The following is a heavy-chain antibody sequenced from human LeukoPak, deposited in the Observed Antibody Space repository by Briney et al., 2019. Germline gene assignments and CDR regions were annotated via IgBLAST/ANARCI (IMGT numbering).Heavy chain of an antibody. CDR3: ARARKGYYGSGSYSSVDYYYYMDV. D-gene: IGHD3-10*01. CDR2: INPNSGGT. J-gene: IGHJ6*03. CDR1: GYTFTGCY. Sequence: ASVKVSCKASGYTFTGCYMHWVRQGPGQGLEWMGWINPNSGGTNYAQKLQGRVTMTTDTSTSTAYMELRSLRSDDTAVYYCARARKGYYGSGSYSSVDYYYYMDVWGKGTTVTISS. V-gene: IGHV1-2*02.